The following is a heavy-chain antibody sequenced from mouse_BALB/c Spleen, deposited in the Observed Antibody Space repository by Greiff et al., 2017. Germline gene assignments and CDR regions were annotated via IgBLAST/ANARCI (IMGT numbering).Heavy chain of an antibody. CDR3: ARSRWSFDY. CDR2: ISYDGSN. CDR1: GYSITSGYY. V-gene: IGHV3-6*02. D-gene: IGHD2-3*01. J-gene: IGHJ2*01. Sequence: DVKLVESGPGLVKPSQSLSLTCSVTGYSITSGYYWNWIRQFPGNKLEWMGYISYDGSNNYNPSLKNRISITRDTSKNQFFLKLNSVTTEDTATYYCARSRWSFDYWGQGTTLTVSS.